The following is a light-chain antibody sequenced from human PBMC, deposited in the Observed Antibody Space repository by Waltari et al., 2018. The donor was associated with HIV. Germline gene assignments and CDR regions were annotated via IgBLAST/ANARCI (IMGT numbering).Light chain of an antibody. Sequence: DIQMTQSPSSLSASLGDRVTLTCRASQGIANSLTWFQQKPGKAPKPLIFPASTLQSGVPSKFSVSASGTDFTLTISSLQPEDFATYYCLQYITYPFTFGGGTQVE. J-gene: IGKJ4*01. CDR2: PAS. CDR3: LQYITYPFT. CDR1: QGIANS. V-gene: IGKV1-16*02.